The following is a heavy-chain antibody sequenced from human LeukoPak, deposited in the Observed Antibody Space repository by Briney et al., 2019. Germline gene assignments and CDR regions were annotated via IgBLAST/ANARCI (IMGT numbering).Heavy chain of an antibody. Sequence: PGGSLRLSCAASGFIFSSYTMIWVRQAPGKGLEWVSSIGSSSTYIYYADSVKGRFTISRDNAEDSVYLQMNSLRVEDTAVYYCARDVDFSFDYWGQGTLVTVS. CDR2: IGSSSTYI. D-gene: IGHD3/OR15-3a*01. J-gene: IGHJ4*02. CDR3: ARDVDFSFDY. CDR1: GFIFSSYT. V-gene: IGHV3-21*01.